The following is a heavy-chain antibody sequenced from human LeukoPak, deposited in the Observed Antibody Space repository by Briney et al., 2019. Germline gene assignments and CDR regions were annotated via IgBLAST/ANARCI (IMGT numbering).Heavy chain of an antibody. J-gene: IGHJ4*02. Sequence: ASVKVSCKASGYTFTGYYMHWVRQAPGQGLEWMGWINPNSGGTNYAQKFQGRVTMTRDTSISTAYMELSRLRSDDTAVYYCARGTSSSWGGRDDYWGQGTLVTVSS. CDR1: GYTFTGYY. CDR3: ARGTSSSWGGRDDY. D-gene: IGHD6-6*01. V-gene: IGHV1-2*02. CDR2: INPNSGGT.